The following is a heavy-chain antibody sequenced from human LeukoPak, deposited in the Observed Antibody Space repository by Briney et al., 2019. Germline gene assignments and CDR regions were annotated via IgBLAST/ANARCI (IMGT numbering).Heavy chain of an antibody. CDR1: GGSISSSSYY. CDR2: IYYSGST. Sequence: SETLSLTCTVSGGSISSSSYYWGWIRQPPGKGLEWIGSIYYSGSTYYNPSLKSRVTISVDTSKNQFSLKLSSMTAADTAVYYCARVPTVYSSTFLTRHNPPYAFDIWGQGTMVTVSS. J-gene: IGHJ3*02. CDR3: ARVPTVYSSTFLTRHNPPYAFDI. D-gene: IGHD6-13*01. V-gene: IGHV4-39*07.